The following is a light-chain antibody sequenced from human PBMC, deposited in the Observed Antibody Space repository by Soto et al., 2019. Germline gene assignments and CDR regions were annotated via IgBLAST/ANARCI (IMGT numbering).Light chain of an antibody. CDR1: SSNIGAGYD. CDR3: SSYTGGNPSYV. J-gene: IGLJ1*01. V-gene: IGLV1-40*01. Sequence: QSVLTQPPSVSGAPGQRVTISCTGSSSNIGAGYDLHWYQKLPGTAPKLLIYDDNNRPSGVSDRFSGSKSGNTASLTVSGLQAEDEADYYCSSYTGGNPSYVFGTGTKVTVL. CDR2: DDN.